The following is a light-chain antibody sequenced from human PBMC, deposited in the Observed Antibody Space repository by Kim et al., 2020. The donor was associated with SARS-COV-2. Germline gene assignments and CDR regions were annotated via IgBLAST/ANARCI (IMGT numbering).Light chain of an antibody. CDR1: TGAVTSTYY. Sequence: GTVTLTWCSSTGAVTSTYYPYLFQQRPGQAPRSLIYSTNNKHSWTPARFSGSLLGGKAALTLSGVQPEDEADYYCLLYFGGAQHYVFGTGTKVTVL. CDR2: STN. J-gene: IGLJ1*01. V-gene: IGLV7-43*01. CDR3: LLYFGGAQHYV.